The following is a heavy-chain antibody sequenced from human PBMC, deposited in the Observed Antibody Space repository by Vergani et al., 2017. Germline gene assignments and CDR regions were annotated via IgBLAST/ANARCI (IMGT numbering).Heavy chain of an antibody. CDR2: ISAYNGKT. J-gene: IGHJ6*03. V-gene: IGHV1-18*01. Sequence: QVQLVQSGAEVKKPGASVKVSCKASGYTFTSYGISWVRQAPGQGLEWMGWISAYNGKTNYAPKLQGIVTMTTDTYTSTAYMELRSLRAEDTAVYYCERDRVAAATILYYYYYMDGGGKGTTVTVSS. CDR3: ERDRVAAATILYYYYYMDG. CDR1: GYTFTSYG. D-gene: IGHD2-2*01.